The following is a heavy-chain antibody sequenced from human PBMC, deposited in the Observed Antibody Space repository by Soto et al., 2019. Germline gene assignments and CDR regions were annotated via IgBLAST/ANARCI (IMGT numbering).Heavy chain of an antibody. J-gene: IGHJ4*02. Sequence: GGSLRLSCAASGFTFSSYAMSWVRQAPGKGLEWVSAISGSGGSTYYADSVKGRFTISRDNSKSTLYLQMSSLRVEDTAVYYCAKDRLAGNFDYWGQGTQVTVSS. CDR3: AKDRLAGNFDY. V-gene: IGHV3-23*01. CDR1: GFTFSSYA. CDR2: ISGSGGST.